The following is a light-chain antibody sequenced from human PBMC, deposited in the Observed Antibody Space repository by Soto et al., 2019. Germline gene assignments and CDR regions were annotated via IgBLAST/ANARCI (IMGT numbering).Light chain of an antibody. CDR3: QQSYSPLRT. CDR1: QSISSF. CDR2: AAS. Sequence: DIQMTQSPSSLSASVGDRVTITCRASQSISSFVNWYQQKPGKAPNLLIYAASRLQSGVPSRFSGSGAGTDFTLTISSLQTEDFATYYCQQSYSPLRTFGGGTKVEVK. J-gene: IGKJ4*01. V-gene: IGKV1-39*01.